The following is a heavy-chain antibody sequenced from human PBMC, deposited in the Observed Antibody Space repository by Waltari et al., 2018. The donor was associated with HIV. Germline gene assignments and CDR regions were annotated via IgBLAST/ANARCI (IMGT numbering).Heavy chain of an antibody. V-gene: IGHV4-39*07. CDR3: ARDPLRLGELSPPSAFDI. J-gene: IGHJ3*02. Sequence: QLQLQESGPGLVKPSETLSLTCTVSGGSISSSSYYWGWIRQPPGKGLEWIGSIYYSGSTYYNPSLKSRVTISVDTSKNQFSLKLSSVTAADTAVYYCARDPLRLGELSPPSAFDIWGQGTMVTVSS. CDR1: GGSISSSSYY. D-gene: IGHD3-16*02. CDR2: IYYSGST.